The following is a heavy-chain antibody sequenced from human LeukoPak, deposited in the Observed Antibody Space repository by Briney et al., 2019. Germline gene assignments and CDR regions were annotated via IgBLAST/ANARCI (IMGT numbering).Heavy chain of an antibody. J-gene: IGHJ4*02. CDR2: IWYDGSNK. D-gene: IGHD3-22*01. V-gene: IGHV3-33*01. CDR3: ARSMIVVVTPDY. CDR1: GFTFSSYG. Sequence: PGRSLRLSCAASGFTFSSYGMHWVRQAPGKGLEWVAVIWYDGSNKYYADSVKGRFTISRDNSKNTLYLQMNSLRAEDTAVYYCARSMIVVVTPDYWGQGTLVTVSS.